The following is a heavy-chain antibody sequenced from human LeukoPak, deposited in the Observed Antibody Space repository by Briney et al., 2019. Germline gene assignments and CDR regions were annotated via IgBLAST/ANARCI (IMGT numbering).Heavy chain of an antibody. V-gene: IGHV3-7*01. Sequence: PGGSLRLSCAASGFTFSSYWMSWVRQAPGKGLEWVANIKQDGSEKYYVDSVKGRFTISRDSAKNSLYLQMNSLRAEDTAVYYCARDNDFWSGRAYAFDIWGQGTMVTVSS. CDR1: GFTFSSYW. J-gene: IGHJ3*02. CDR2: IKQDGSEK. D-gene: IGHD3-3*01. CDR3: ARDNDFWSGRAYAFDI.